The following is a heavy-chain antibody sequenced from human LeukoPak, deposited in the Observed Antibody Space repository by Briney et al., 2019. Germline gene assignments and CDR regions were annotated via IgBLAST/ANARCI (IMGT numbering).Heavy chain of an antibody. D-gene: IGHD6-13*01. Sequence: GGSLRLSCAASGFSFSNHWMLWVRHVPGKGLVWVSRINSDGSSTTYADSVKGRFTISRDNAKNTLYLQMNSLRDEDTAVYYCTRDVSQSSSWYGEFDYWGQGTQVTVSS. CDR2: INSDGSST. J-gene: IGHJ4*02. CDR3: TRDVSQSSSWYGEFDY. V-gene: IGHV3-74*03. CDR1: GFSFSNHW.